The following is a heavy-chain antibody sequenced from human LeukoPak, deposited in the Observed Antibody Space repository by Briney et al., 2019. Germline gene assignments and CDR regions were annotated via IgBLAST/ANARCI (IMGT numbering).Heavy chain of an antibody. CDR2: INHSGST. J-gene: IGHJ4*02. CDR1: GGSFSGYY. Sequence: SETLSLTCAVYGGSFSGYYWSWIRQPPGKGLEWIGEINHSGSTNYNPSLKSRVTISVDTSKNQFSLKLSSVAAADTAVYYCARVFRRAAKGLDYWGQGTLVTVSS. D-gene: IGHD2-21*01. V-gene: IGHV4-34*01. CDR3: ARVFRRAAKGLDY.